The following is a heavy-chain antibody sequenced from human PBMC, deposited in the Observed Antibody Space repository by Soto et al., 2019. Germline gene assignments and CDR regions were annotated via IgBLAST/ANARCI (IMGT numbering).Heavy chain of an antibody. D-gene: IGHD1-20*01. Sequence: PGGSLRLSCAASEFTFDKYYMTWVRQAPGKGPEWVANIKPDGSEQYYVDSVKGRFTISRDNANNSLYLQMNSLRAEDTVVYFCARGNWNYYYGFDVWGQGTTVTVSS. V-gene: IGHV3-7*01. CDR1: EFTFDKYY. J-gene: IGHJ6*02. CDR2: IKPDGSEQ. CDR3: ARGNWNYYYGFDV.